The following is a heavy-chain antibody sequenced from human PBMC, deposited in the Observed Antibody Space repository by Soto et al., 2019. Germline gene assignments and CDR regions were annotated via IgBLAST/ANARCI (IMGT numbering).Heavy chain of an antibody. CDR2: ISYDGSNK. Sequence: GGSLRLSCAASGFTFSSYALHWVRQAPGKGLEWVVAISYDGSNKYYADSVKGRFTISRDNSKNTPYLQMNSLRAEDTAVYYCARGPSSLTRFDYWGQGTLVTVSS. J-gene: IGHJ4*02. D-gene: IGHD2-2*01. CDR1: GFTFSSYA. CDR3: ARGPSSLTRFDY. V-gene: IGHV3-30-3*01.